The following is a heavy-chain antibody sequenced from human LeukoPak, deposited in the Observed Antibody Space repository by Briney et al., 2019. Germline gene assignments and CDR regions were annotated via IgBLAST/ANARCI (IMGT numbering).Heavy chain of an antibody. CDR2: IYYSGST. D-gene: IGHD3-10*01. J-gene: IGHJ4*02. V-gene: IGHV4-31*03. CDR3: ARDDRGGDDRIDY. Sequence: SETLSLTCTVSGGSISSGGYYWSWIRQHPGKGLEWIGYIYYSGSTYYNPSLESRVTISVDTSKNQFSLKLSSVTAADTAVYYCARDDRGGDDRIDYWGQGTLVTVSS. CDR1: GGSISSGGYY.